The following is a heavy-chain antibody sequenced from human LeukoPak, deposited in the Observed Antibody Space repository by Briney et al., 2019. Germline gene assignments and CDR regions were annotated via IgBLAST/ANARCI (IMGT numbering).Heavy chain of an antibody. CDR1: VGTFSSYA. D-gene: IGHD6-13*01. CDR3: AREGSIAAGTTFPLDY. Sequence: SVKVSCKASVGTFSSYAISWVRQAPGHGLEWVGGSIPLFGTANYAQKFKGRVTITADESTSTAYMELSSLRSEDTAVYYCAREGSIAAGTTFPLDYWGQGTLVTVSS. CDR2: SIPLFGTA. J-gene: IGHJ4*02. V-gene: IGHV1-69*01.